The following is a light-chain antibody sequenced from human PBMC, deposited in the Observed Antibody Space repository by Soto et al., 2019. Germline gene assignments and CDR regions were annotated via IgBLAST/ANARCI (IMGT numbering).Light chain of an antibody. V-gene: IGKV3-20*01. CDR2: GAS. CDR1: QSVNSF. Sequence: EIVLTQSPATLSSFPGDRVTLSCRASQSVNSFLAWYQQKPGQAPRLLIYGASSRATGIPDRFSGSGSGTDFTLTISRLEPEDFAVYYCQQYGSSPWTFGQGTKVDIK. J-gene: IGKJ1*01. CDR3: QQYGSSPWT.